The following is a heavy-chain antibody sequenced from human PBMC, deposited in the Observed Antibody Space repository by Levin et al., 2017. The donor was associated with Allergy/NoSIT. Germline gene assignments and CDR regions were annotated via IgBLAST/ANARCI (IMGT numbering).Heavy chain of an antibody. J-gene: IGHJ4*02. CDR1: GGSISSGGYY. CDR3: ARAGTFYGSGSYQFGNFDY. V-gene: IGHV4-31*03. D-gene: IGHD3-10*01. CDR2: IYYSGST. Sequence: SETLSLTCTVSGGSISSGGYYWSWIRQHPGKGLEWIGYIYYSGSTYYNPSLKSRVTISVDTSKNQFSLKLSSVTAADTAVYYCARAGTFYGSGSYQFGNFDYWGQGTLVTVSS.